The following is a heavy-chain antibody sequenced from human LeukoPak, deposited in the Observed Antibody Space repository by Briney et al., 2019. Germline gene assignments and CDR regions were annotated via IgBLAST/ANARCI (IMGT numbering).Heavy chain of an antibody. J-gene: IGHJ6*04. Sequence: QPGGSLRLSCAASGFTFSTYAMSWVRQAPGRGMEWVSGISTSGGSTYFADSVKGRFTISRDNSKNTLYLQMSSLRAEDTAVYYCAELGITMIGGVWGKGTTVTISS. D-gene: IGHD3-10*02. CDR1: GFTFSTYA. CDR3: AELGITMIGGV. CDR2: ISTSGGST. V-gene: IGHV3-23*01.